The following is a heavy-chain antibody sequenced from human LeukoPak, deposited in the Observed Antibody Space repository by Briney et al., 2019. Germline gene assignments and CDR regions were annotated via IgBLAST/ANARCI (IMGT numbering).Heavy chain of an antibody. V-gene: IGHV3-74*03. Sequence: GGSLRLSCTPSGFPFSSYWMLWVRQAPGKGLVWVSCISGDGNVTTYADSVKGRFTISRDNTKNILYLQMDNLRAEDTATYYCARSQFDYWGQGTLVTVSS. J-gene: IGHJ4*02. CDR3: ARSQFDY. CDR1: GFPFSSYW. CDR2: ISGDGNVT.